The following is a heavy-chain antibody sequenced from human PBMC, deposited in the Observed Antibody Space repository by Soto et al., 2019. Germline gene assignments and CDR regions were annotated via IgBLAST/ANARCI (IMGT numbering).Heavy chain of an antibody. CDR1: GGSFSGYY. D-gene: IGHD3-3*01. J-gene: IGHJ4*02. CDR2: INHSGST. Sequence: SETLSLTCAVYGGSFSGYYWSWIRQPPGKGLEWIGEINHSGSTNYNPSLKSRVTISVDTPKNQFSLKLSSVTAADTAVYYCARAPNRYEYDFWSGYWAYWGQGTLVTVSS. CDR3: ARAPNRYEYDFWSGYWAY. V-gene: IGHV4-34*01.